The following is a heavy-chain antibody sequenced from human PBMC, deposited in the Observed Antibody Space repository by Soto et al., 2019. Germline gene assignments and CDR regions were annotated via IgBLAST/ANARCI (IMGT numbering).Heavy chain of an antibody. CDR2: INPNSGGT. CDR1: GYTFTGYY. J-gene: IGHJ6*02. V-gene: IGHV1-2*02. Sequence: ASVKVSCKASGYTFTGYYMHWVRQAPGQGLEWMGWINPNSGGTNYAQKFQGRVTMTRDTSISTAYMELSRLRSDDTAVYYCARHRTGEDYYAMDFWGQGPTVIGSS. CDR3: ARHRTGEDYYAMDF. D-gene: IGHD7-27*01.